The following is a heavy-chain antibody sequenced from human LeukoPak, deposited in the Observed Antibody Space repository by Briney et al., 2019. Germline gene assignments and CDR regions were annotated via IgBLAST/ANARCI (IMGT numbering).Heavy chain of an antibody. D-gene: IGHD5-12*01. J-gene: IGHJ5*02. V-gene: IGHV3-7*01. Sequence: GGSLRLSCAASGFTFSSYWMSWVRQAPGKGLEWVANIKQDGSEKYYVDSVKGRFTISRDNAKNSLYLQMNSLRAEDTAVYYCARDLGGYSGPIWSDPWGQGTLVTVSS. CDR1: GFTFSSYW. CDR2: IKQDGSEK. CDR3: ARDLGGYSGPIWSDP.